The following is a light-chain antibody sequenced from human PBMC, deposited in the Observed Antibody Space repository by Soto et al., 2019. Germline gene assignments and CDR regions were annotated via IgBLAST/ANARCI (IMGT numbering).Light chain of an antibody. V-gene: IGKV1-5*01. CDR2: DAS. CDR3: QQYNSYSEWT. J-gene: IGKJ1*01. CDR1: QSISSW. Sequence: DIQMTQSPSTLSASVGDRVTITCRASQSISSWLAWYQQKPGKAPKVLIYDASSLESGVPSRFSGSGSGTEFTLTISSLQPDVFATYYCQQYNSYSEWTFGQGTKVEIK.